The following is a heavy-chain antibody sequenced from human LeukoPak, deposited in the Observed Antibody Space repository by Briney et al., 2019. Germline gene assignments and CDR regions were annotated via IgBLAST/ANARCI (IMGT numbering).Heavy chain of an antibody. CDR1: GGSISSDY. CDR3: ARYAATYYYDSSGYTYFDY. D-gene: IGHD3-22*01. V-gene: IGHV4-59*01. Sequence: SETLSLTCTVPGGSISSDYRSWIRQPPGKGLEWVWDIYYSGSTNYNTSLKSRVTISVDTSKNQFSLKLSSVTAADTAVYYCARYAATYYYDSSGYTYFDYWGQGTLVTVSS. J-gene: IGHJ4*02. CDR2: IYYSGST.